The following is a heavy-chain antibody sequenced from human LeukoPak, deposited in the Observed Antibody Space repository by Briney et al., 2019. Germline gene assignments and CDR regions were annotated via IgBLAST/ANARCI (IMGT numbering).Heavy chain of an antibody. CDR1: GFTFSSYG. J-gene: IGHJ4*02. CDR2: IWYDGSKK. V-gene: IGHV3-33*01. Sequence: QTGGSLRLSCEASGFTFSSYGMHWVRQAPGKGLEWVAVIWYDGSKKYYGDSVKGRFTISRDNSKNTLYLQMNSLRGEDTAIHYCARDLAARHFDYWGQGTLVTVSS. CDR3: ARDLAARHFDY. D-gene: IGHD6-6*01.